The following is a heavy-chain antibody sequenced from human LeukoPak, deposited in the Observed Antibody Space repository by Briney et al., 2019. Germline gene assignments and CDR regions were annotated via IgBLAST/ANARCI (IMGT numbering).Heavy chain of an antibody. Sequence: GGSLRLSCAASGFTFSSYWMHWVRQAPGKGLVWVSRINPDGSRTSYADSVKGRFTTSRDNAKDTLYLQMNSLRAEDTAVYYCARVETGQWYFDLWGRGTLVTVSS. CDR2: INPDGSRT. CDR1: GFTFSSYW. CDR3: ARVETGQWYFDL. V-gene: IGHV3-74*01. J-gene: IGHJ2*01. D-gene: IGHD1-14*01.